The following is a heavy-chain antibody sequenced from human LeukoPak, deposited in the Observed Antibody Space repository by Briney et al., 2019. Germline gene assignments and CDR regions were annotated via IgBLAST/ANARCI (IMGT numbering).Heavy chain of an antibody. D-gene: IGHD3-10*01. CDR1: GGSFSGYY. CDR3: ARTTTVRGTYYMDV. Sequence: SETLSLTCAVYGGSFSGYYWSWIRQPPGKGLEWIGEINHSGSTNYNPSLKSRVTISVDTSKNRFSLKLRSVTAADTAVYYCARTTTVRGTYYMDVWGKGTTVTVSS. V-gene: IGHV4-34*01. J-gene: IGHJ6*03. CDR2: INHSGST.